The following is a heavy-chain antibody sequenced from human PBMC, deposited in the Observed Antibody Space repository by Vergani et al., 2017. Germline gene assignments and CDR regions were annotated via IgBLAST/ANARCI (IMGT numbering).Heavy chain of an antibody. CDR1: GFTFSTYA. J-gene: IGHJ6*03. CDR3: VREGSYCGSTTCRNPSYVYYYHMHV. V-gene: IGHV3-33*01. CDR2: IYYDGSKK. D-gene: IGHD2-21*01. Sequence: QVQLVESGGGVVQPGRSLRLSCTSSGFTFSTYAMHWVRQAPGKGLEWVAIIYYDGSKKYYADSVKGRFTISRDNSRNTLDLLMSSLRAVDTAIYYWVREGSYCGSTTCRNPSYVYYYHMHVWGEGTTVTVSS.